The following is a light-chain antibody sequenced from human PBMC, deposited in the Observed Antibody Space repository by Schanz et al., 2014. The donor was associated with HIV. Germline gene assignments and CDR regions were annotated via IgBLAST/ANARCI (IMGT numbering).Light chain of an antibody. CDR1: QSVNSN. CDR3: QQYAGSPT. CDR2: GAS. J-gene: IGKJ3*01. Sequence: EIVMTQSPATLSVSPGERATLSCRASQSVNSNLAWYQQKPGQAPRLLIYGASSRATGIPDRFSGSGSGTDFTLTISRLEPEDFAVYYCQQYAGSPTFGPGTTVDIK. V-gene: IGKV3-20*01.